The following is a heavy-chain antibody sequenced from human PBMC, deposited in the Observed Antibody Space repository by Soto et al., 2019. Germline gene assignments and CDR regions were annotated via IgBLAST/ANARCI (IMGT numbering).Heavy chain of an antibody. D-gene: IGHD1-26*01. CDR2: IIPIFGTA. CDR1: GGTFSSYA. V-gene: IGHV1-69*13. CDR3: ASRLIVEATVIAFDI. J-gene: IGHJ3*02. Sequence: SVKVSCKASGGTFSSYAISWVRQAPGQGLEWMGGIIPIFGTANYAQKFQGRVTITADESTSTAYMELSSLRSEDTAVYYCASRLIVEATVIAFDIWGQGTMVTVSS.